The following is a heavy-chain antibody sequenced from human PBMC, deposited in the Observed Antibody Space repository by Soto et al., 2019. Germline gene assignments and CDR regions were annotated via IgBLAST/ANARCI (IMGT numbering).Heavy chain of an antibody. CDR1: GGSFSGYY. J-gene: IGHJ5*02. V-gene: IGHV4-34*01. Sequence: PSETLSLTCAVYGGSFSGYYWSWIRQPPGKGLEWIGEINHSGSTNYNPSLKSRVTISVDTSKNQFSLKLSSVTAADTAVYYCARLPPRLWSWERQWELRRNWFDPWGQGTLVTVSS. D-gene: IGHD1-26*01. CDR3: ARLPPRLWSWERQWELRRNWFDP. CDR2: INHSGST.